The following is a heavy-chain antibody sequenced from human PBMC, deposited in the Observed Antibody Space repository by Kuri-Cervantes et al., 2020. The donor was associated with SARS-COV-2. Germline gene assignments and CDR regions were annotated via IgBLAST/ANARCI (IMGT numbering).Heavy chain of an antibody. V-gene: IGHV1-2*04. CDR2: INPNSGGT. D-gene: IGHD5-18*01. CDR3: ARDLIRGYSYGFFGMDV. J-gene: IGHJ6*02. Sequence: ASVKVSCKASGGTFSSYAISWVRQAPGQGLEWMGWINPNSGGTNHAQKFQGWVTMTRDTSISTAYMELSRLRSDDTAVYYCARDLIRGYSYGFFGMDVWGQGTTVTVSS. CDR1: GGTFSSYA.